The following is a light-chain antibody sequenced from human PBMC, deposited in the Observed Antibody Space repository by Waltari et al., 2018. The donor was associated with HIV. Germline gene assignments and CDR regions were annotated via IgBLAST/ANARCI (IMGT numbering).Light chain of an antibody. V-gene: IGLV10-54*04. CDR1: SNNVAAQR. CDR3: SAWDNTLNGWV. CDR2: RNN. J-gene: IGLJ3*02. Sequence: QAGLTQPPSLSVGLGQTATLTYTYDSNNVAAQRTDWLQHHQGHPPKVLSHRNNNRALGVSEKFSAFRSGKPAFLSITGLRPEDEADYFCSAWDNTLNGWVFGGGTQLTVL.